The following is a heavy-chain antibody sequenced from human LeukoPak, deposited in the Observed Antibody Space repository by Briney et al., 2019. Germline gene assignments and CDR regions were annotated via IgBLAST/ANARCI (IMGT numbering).Heavy chain of an antibody. CDR2: IYYSGST. D-gene: IGHD6-13*01. V-gene: IGHV4-39*01. CDR3: ARLAAAELYYFDY. J-gene: IGHJ4*02. CDR1: GGSISSSSYY. Sequence: PSETLSLTRTVSGGSISSSSYYWGWIRQPPGKGLEWIGSIYYSGSTYYNPSLKSRVTISVDTSKNQFSLKLSSVTAADTAVYYCARLAAAELYYFDYWGQGTLVTVSS.